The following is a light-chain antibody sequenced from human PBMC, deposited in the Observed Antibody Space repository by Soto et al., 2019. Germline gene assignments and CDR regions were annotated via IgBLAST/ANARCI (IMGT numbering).Light chain of an antibody. J-gene: IGLJ3*02. CDR3: VLYMGSGIWV. Sequence: QTVVTQEPPFSVSPGGTVTLTCGLNSGSVSSNNYPSWYQQTPGQPPRTLIYSTNTRSSGVPDRFSGSILGNKAALTITGAQADDESHYYCVLYMGSGIWVFGGGTKVTVL. CDR2: STN. V-gene: IGLV8-61*01. CDR1: SGSVSSNNY.